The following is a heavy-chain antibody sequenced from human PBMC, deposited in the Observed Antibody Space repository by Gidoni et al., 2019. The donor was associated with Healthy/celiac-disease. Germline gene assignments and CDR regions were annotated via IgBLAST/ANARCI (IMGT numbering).Heavy chain of an antibody. CDR3: ARGGPRDGMDV. CDR1: GFTFSSYS. V-gene: IGHV3-21*01. CDR2: ISSSSRYI. Sequence: EVQLVESGGGLVKPGGSLRLSCAASGFTFSSYSMNWVRQAPGKGLEWVSSISSSSRYIYYADSVKGRVTISRDNAKNSLYLQMNSLRAEDTAVYYCARGGPRDGMDVWGQGTTVTVSS. J-gene: IGHJ6*02.